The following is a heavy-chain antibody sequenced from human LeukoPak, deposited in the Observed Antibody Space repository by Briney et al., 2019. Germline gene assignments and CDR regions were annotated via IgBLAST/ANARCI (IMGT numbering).Heavy chain of an antibody. V-gene: IGHV1-46*01. Sequence: ASVKVSCKASGYTVSNYYLHWVRQAPGQGPEWMGGINPSGGSPIYAQRFQDRVSMTRDMSASTVYMELSSLRSEDTAIYYCARELTTGMYFFDYWGQGTLVTVSS. CDR3: ARELTTGMYFFDY. D-gene: IGHD1-1*01. J-gene: IGHJ4*02. CDR1: GYTVSNYY. CDR2: INPSGGSP.